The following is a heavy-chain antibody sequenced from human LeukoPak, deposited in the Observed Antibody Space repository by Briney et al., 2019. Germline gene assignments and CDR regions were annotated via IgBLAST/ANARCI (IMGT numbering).Heavy chain of an antibody. V-gene: IGHV4-30-4*01. D-gene: IGHD3-10*01. Sequence: SQTLSLTCTVSGGSISSGDYYWSWIRQPPGKGLEWIGYIYYSGSTYYNPSLKSRVTISVDTSKNQFSLKLSSVTAADTAVYYCARGLWFGELWFDYWGQGTLVTVSS. CDR1: GGSISSGDYY. CDR2: IYYSGST. CDR3: ARGLWFGELWFDY. J-gene: IGHJ4*02.